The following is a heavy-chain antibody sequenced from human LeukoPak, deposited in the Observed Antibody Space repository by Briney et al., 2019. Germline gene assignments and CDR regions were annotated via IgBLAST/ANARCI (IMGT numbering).Heavy chain of an antibody. J-gene: IGHJ4*02. CDR1: GGSISSSSYY. D-gene: IGHD3-10*01. Sequence: TSETLSLTCTVSGGSISSSSYYWGWIRQPPGKGLEWIGSIYYSGSTYYNPSLKSRVTISVDTSKNQFSLKLSSVTAADTAVYYCARDGSGSGSPFDYWGQGTLVTVFS. CDR3: ARDGSGSGSPFDY. CDR2: IYYSGST. V-gene: IGHV4-39*07.